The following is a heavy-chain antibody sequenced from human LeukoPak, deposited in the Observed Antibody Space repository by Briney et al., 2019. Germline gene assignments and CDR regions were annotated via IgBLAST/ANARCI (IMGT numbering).Heavy chain of an antibody. J-gene: IGHJ6*03. D-gene: IGHD5-12*01. CDR2: ISTDGSST. V-gene: IGHV3-74*01. CDR1: GFTFSSYW. CDR3: ARDLVVATGVDYYYYMDV. Sequence: GGSLRLSCAVSGFTFSSYWMHWVRQTPGKGLVWVSRISTDGSSTAYADSVKGRFTISRDNAKNSLYLQMNSLRAEDMAVYYCARDLVVATGVDYYYYMDVWGKGTTVTVSS.